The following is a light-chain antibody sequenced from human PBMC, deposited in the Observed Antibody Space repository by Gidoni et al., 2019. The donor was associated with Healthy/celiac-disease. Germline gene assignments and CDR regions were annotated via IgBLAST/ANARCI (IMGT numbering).Light chain of an antibody. CDR2: DAS. CDR1: QSVSIY. V-gene: IGKV3-11*01. Sequence: ELVLTQSPATLSLSPGESATVTCRAIQSVSIYFAWYQQKPGQAPRLLIYDASNRATGIPARFSGSGSGTDLTLTISSLEPEDFAVYYCQQRSNWPPKLTFXGXTKVEIK. CDR3: QQRSNWPPKLT. J-gene: IGKJ4*01.